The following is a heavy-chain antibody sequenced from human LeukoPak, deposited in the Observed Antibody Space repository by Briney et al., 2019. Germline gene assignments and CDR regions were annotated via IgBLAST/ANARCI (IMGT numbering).Heavy chain of an antibody. D-gene: IGHD3-22*01. CDR1: GGSISSGGYY. Sequence: SETLSLTCTVSGGSISSGGYYWSWIRQHPGKGLEWIGYIYYSGSTYYNPSLKSRVTISVDTSKNQFSLRLSSVTAADTAVYYCARDSSGYYPDYWGQGTLVTVSS. CDR3: ARDSSGYYPDY. CDR2: IYYSGST. V-gene: IGHV4-31*03. J-gene: IGHJ4*02.